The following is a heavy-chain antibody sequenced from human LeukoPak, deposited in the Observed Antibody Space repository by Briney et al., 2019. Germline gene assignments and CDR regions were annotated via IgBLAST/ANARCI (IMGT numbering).Heavy chain of an antibody. Sequence: GGSLRLPCAASGFTFSSYDMNWVRQAPGQGLEWISYISSSTISYADSVKGRFTVSRDNAKNSLYLQMNSLRDEDAAVYFCARGASRHGHLFDYWGQGTLVTVSS. CDR1: GFTFSSYD. CDR2: ISSSTI. J-gene: IGHJ4*02. D-gene: IGHD6-25*01. CDR3: ARGASRHGHLFDY. V-gene: IGHV3-48*02.